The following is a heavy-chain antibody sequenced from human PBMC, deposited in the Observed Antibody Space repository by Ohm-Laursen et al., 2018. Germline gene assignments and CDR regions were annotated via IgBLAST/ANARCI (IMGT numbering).Heavy chain of an antibody. D-gene: IGHD6-13*01. Sequence: AASVKVSCKVSGYTFTSYATSWVRQAPGQGLEWMGWISAYNGNTNYAQKVQGRVTMTRDTSTSTAYMELRSLRSDDTAVYYCARNKAAAVPDDAFDIWGQGTMVTVSS. CDR3: ARNKAAAVPDDAFDI. V-gene: IGHV1-18*01. CDR1: GYTFTSYA. CDR2: ISAYNGNT. J-gene: IGHJ3*02.